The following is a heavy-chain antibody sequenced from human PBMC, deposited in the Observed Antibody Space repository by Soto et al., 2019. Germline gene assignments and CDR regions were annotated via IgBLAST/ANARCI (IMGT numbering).Heavy chain of an antibody. CDR3: VRGDPGACSSTSCSDAFDI. CDR2: IYFSGTT. V-gene: IGHV4-30-4*01. CDR1: GGSISSGDYY. J-gene: IGHJ3*02. D-gene: IGHD2-2*01. Sequence: QVQLQESGPGLVKPSQTLSLTCTVSGGSISSGDYYWNWIRQPPGKGLEWIGSIYFSGTTYYSPSLKSRGFISVGTSKNQFSLKLSSVTAADSAVYYCVRGDPGACSSTSCSDAFDIWGQGTLVAVSS.